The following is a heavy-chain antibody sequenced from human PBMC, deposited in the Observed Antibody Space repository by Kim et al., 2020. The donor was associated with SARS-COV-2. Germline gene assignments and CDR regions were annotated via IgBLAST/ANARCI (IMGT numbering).Heavy chain of an antibody. Sequence: GESLKISCKGSGFSFTSHWIGWVRQMPGKGLEWMGIIYPGDSDTRYSPSFQGQVTISADKSISTAYLQWSSLKASDTAMYYCASPYFYGSGTYYEAFDIWGQGTMVTVSS. V-gene: IGHV5-51*01. D-gene: IGHD3-10*01. CDR1: GFSFTSHW. CDR3: ASPYFYGSGTYYEAFDI. J-gene: IGHJ3*02. CDR2: IYPGDSDT.